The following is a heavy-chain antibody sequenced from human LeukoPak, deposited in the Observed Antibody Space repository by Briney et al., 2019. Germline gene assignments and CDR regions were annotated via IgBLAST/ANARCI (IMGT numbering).Heavy chain of an antibody. V-gene: IGHV3-7*01. CDR3: ARWRSVQSEFDH. J-gene: IGHJ4*02. CDR2: IDRDGSGT. D-gene: IGHD6-19*01. CDR1: GFTFRSYW. Sequence: GGSLRLSCAVSGFTFRSYWMDWVRQAPGKGLEWVANIDRDGSGTEYVDSLKGRFTISRDNAKNSLFLQMNSLRAEDTAVYYCARWRSVQSEFDHWGQGTLVTVSS.